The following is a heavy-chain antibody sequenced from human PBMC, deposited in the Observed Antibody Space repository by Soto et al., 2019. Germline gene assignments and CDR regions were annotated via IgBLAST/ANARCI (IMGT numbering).Heavy chain of an antibody. CDR3: ATGVRIAARQPYYYGMDV. Sequence: QVQLQESGPGLVKPSETLSLTCTVSGGSVSSGSYYGSWIRQPPGKGLEWIGYIYYSGSTNYNPSLKSRVTLSVDTSTNQFSQKLTSVTAADTAVYYCATGVRIAARQPYYYGMDVWGQGTTVTVSS. J-gene: IGHJ6*02. D-gene: IGHD6-6*01. V-gene: IGHV4-61*01. CDR2: IYYSGST. CDR1: GGSVSSGSYY.